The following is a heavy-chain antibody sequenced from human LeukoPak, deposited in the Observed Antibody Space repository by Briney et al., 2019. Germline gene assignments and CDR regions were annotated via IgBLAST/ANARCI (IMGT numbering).Heavy chain of an antibody. CDR1: GYTFPSYG. D-gene: IGHD3-22*01. V-gene: IGHV1-18*01. Sequence: SVQVSCNASGYTFPSYGISWVRPASGQGLEWMGWISAYNGNTNYAQKLQGRVTMTTDTSTSTAYMELRSLRSDDTAVYYCGRYYDSSGYYQFDYWGQGTLVTVSS. J-gene: IGHJ4*02. CDR2: ISAYNGNT. CDR3: GRYYDSSGYYQFDY.